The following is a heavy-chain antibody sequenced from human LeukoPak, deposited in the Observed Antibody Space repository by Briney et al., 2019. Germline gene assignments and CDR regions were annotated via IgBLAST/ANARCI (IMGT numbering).Heavy chain of an antibody. J-gene: IGHJ4*02. D-gene: IGHD6-6*01. CDR2: IYYSGST. V-gene: IGHV4-39*07. CDR3: ARLGRQLGRCFDY. CDR1: GGSISSSSCY. Sequence: SETLSLTCTVSGGSISSSSCYWGWIRQPPGKGLEWIGSIYYSGSTYYNPSLKSRVTISVDTSKNQFSLKLSSVTAADTAVYYCARLGRQLGRCFDYWGQGTLVTVSS.